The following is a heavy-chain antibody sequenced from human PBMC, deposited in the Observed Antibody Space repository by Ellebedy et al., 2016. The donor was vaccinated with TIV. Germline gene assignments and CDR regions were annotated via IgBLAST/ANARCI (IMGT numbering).Heavy chain of an antibody. V-gene: IGHV1-46*03. CDR2: INPSGGST. Sequence: ASVKVSCKASGYTFTSYYMHWVRQATGQGLEWMGIINPSGGSTSYAKKFQGRVTMTRDTSTSTVYMELSSLRSEDTAVYYCARHDSSGYDAFYIWGQGTMVTVSS. J-gene: IGHJ3*02. CDR3: ARHDSSGYDAFYI. CDR1: GYTFTSYY. D-gene: IGHD3-22*01.